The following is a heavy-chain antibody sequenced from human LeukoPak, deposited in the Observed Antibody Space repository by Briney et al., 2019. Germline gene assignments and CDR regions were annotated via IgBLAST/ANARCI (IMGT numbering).Heavy chain of an antibody. CDR2: INPYNGNT. D-gene: IGHD1-1*01. Sequence: ASVKVSCKASGYTFTSNSISGVSWVRQAPGQGLEWMGWINPYNGNTKYAQNFQGRVTLTTDTSTSTAYMELRSLRSDDTAAYYCARKLVFDYWGQGTLVTVSS. CDR1: GYTFTSNS. CDR3: ARKLVFDY. V-gene: IGHV1-18*04. J-gene: IGHJ4*02.